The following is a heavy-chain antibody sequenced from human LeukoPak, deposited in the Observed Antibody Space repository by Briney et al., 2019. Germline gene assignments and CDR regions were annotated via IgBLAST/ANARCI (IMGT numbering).Heavy chain of an antibody. CDR1: GYTFTGYY. V-gene: IGHV1-2*02. D-gene: IGHD1-26*01. Sequence: ASVKVSCKASGYTFTGYYMHWVRQAPGQGLEWMGWINPNSGGTNYAQKFQGRVTMTRDTSISTAYMELSRLRSDDTAVYYCARVSGLQLGSYFDYWGQGTLVTVSS. CDR3: ARVSGLQLGSYFDY. J-gene: IGHJ4*02. CDR2: INPNSGGT.